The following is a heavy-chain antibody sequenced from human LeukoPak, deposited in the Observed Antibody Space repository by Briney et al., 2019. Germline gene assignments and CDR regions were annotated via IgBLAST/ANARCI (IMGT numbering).Heavy chain of an antibody. D-gene: IGHD1-1*01. J-gene: IGHJ6*02. CDR1: GVSISRDIKW. CDR2: IHHSGSI. Sequence: PWETLSLTCTVSGVSISRDIKWWTWVRQPPGKGLEWIGEIHHSGSIHYNPSLNSRVTISVDKSKNQFSLKLSSVTAADTAVYYCARVGGTNYYYYGMDVWGQGTTVTVSS. CDR3: ARVGGTNYYYYGMDV. V-gene: IGHV4-4*02.